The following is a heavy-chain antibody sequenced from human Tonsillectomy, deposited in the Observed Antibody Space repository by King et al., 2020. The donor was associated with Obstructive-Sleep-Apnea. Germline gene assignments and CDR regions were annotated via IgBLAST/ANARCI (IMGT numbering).Heavy chain of an antibody. D-gene: IGHD3-10*01. V-gene: IGHV3-23*04. CDR3: AKAGGSGTRWYFDY. CDR1: GFTFSSYA. Sequence: VQLVESGGGLVQPGGSLRLSCAASGFTFSSYAMTWVRQAPGKGLEWVSAISGSGGSTFYADSVKGRFTISRENSKNTLYLQMNSLGGEDTAVYYCAKAGGSGTRWYFDYWGQGTLVTVSS. CDR2: ISGSGGST. J-gene: IGHJ4*02.